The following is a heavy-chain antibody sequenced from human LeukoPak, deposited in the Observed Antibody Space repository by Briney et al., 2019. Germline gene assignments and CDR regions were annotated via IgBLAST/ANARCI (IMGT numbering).Heavy chain of an antibody. Sequence: GGSLRLSCAASGFTFSSYSMNWVRHAPGKGLEWVSSISSSSSYIYYADSVKGRFTISRDNAKNSLYLQMNSLRAEDTAVYYCARDPRYCSSTSCGSDAFDIWGQGTMVTVSS. J-gene: IGHJ3*02. CDR1: GFTFSSYS. CDR2: ISSSSSYI. D-gene: IGHD2-2*01. CDR3: ARDPRYCSSTSCGSDAFDI. V-gene: IGHV3-21*01.